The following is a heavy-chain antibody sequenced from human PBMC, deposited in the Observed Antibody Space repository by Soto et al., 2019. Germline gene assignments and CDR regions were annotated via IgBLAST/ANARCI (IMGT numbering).Heavy chain of an antibody. V-gene: IGHV3-23*01. J-gene: IGHJ4*02. Sequence: PGGSLRFSWAASGLTFRSYAMSWVRQAPGKGLEWVSAISGSGGRTFYADFVKGRFTISRDNSKNTLYLQMNSLRAEDTAVYYCANNKFDDFWSGYYVDYWGQGTLVTISS. CDR3: ANNKFDDFWSGYYVDY. D-gene: IGHD3-3*01. CDR1: GLTFRSYA. CDR2: ISGSGGRT.